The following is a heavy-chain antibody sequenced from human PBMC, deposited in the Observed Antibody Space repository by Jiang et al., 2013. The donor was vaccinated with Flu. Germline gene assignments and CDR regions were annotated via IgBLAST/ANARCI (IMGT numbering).Heavy chain of an antibody. CDR3: ARLRTTYYYGAGSYLRYYFEY. CDR2: SITVGAP. Sequence: GLVKPSETLSLTCTVSGDSLKSYYWSWIRQPPGRDWNGLDISITVGAPTTTPPSKSRVTMSVDTSKNQFSLRLSSVTAADTAVYYCARLRTTYYYGAGSYLRYYFEYWGHGDLVTVSS. J-gene: IGHJ4*01. CDR1: GDSLKSYY. V-gene: IGHV4-59*08. D-gene: IGHD3-10*01.